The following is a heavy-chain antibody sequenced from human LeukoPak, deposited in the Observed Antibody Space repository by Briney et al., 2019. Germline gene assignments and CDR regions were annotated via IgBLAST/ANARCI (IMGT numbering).Heavy chain of an antibody. D-gene: IGHD3-10*01. J-gene: IGHJ4*02. CDR1: GLSFSSYS. V-gene: IGHV3-23*01. CDR3: AKAWFGELLIFDY. CDR2: INGSGGST. Sequence: GGSLTLSCAASGLSFSSYSMSWVRQAPGKGLEWVSDINGSGGSTYYADSVKGRFTISRDNSKNTLYLQMNSLRAEDTAVYYCAKAWFGELLIFDYWGQGTLVTVPS.